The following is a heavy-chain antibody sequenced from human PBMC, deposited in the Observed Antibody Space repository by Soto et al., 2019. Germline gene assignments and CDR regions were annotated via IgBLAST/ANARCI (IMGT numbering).Heavy chain of an antibody. Sequence: QVQLVESGGGVVQPGRSLRLSCAASGFTFSRYGMHWVRQAPGKGLEWVAVISYAGSNKYYADSVKGRFTISRDNSKNTLYLQMNTLRAEDTAVYYFAKAHVDTAMARHYWGQGTLVTVSA. CDR1: GFTFSRYG. J-gene: IGHJ4*02. D-gene: IGHD5-18*01. V-gene: IGHV3-30*18. CDR3: AKAHVDTAMARHY. CDR2: ISYAGSNK.